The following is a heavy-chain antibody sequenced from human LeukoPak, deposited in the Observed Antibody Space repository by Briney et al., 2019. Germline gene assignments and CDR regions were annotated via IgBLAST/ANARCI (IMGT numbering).Heavy chain of an antibody. Sequence: GASAKVSCKASGDTFTGYYMHWVRQAPGQGLEWMGWINPNSGGTNYAQKFQGRVTMTRDTPISTAYMELSRLRSDDTAVYYCARDSGSYHPYFDYWGQGTLVTVSS. CDR3: ARDSGSYHPYFDY. CDR1: GDTFTGYY. J-gene: IGHJ4*02. CDR2: INPNSGGT. D-gene: IGHD1-26*01. V-gene: IGHV1-2*02.